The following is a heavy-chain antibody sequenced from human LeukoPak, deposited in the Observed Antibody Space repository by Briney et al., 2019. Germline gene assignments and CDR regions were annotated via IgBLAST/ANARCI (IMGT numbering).Heavy chain of an antibody. Sequence: GASVKVSCKASGGTFSSYAISWVRQATGQGLEWMGWMNPKSGDTGYAQKFQGRVTMTEDTSTDTAYMELRSLTSEDTAVYYCATDPGSSGYSWGQGALVTVSS. D-gene: IGHD3-22*01. CDR1: GGTFSSYA. J-gene: IGHJ5*02. CDR3: ATDPGSSGYS. CDR2: MNPKSGDT. V-gene: IGHV1-8*02.